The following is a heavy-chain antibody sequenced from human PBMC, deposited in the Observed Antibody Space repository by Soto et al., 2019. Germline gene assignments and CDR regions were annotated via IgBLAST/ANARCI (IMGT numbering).Heavy chain of an antibody. CDR2: INPTTGGT. J-gene: IGHJ6*02. D-gene: IGHD2-8*02. Sequence: GASVKVSCKASGNTFSIPYIHWVRQAPGQGPEWMGVINPTTGGTAYRQSFQGRVTMTSDTSTRTVYMELNSLTSDDTAVYYCARGPGASGLDIWGQGTTVTV. CDR1: GNTFSIPY. CDR3: ARGPGASGLDI. V-gene: IGHV1-46*01.